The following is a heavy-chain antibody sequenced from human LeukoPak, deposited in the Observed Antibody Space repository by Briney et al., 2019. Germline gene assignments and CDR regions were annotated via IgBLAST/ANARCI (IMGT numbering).Heavy chain of an antibody. Sequence: SETLSLTCTVSGGSISSFYWSWIRQPPGKGLEWIGYIYYSGSTNYNPSLKSRVTISVDTSKNQFSLKLSSVTAADTAVYYCARQGYSTGWYTLYGMDVWGQGTTVTVSS. CDR2: IYYSGST. J-gene: IGHJ6*02. CDR3: ARQGYSTGWYTLYGMDV. D-gene: IGHD6-19*01. CDR1: GGSISSFY. V-gene: IGHV4-59*08.